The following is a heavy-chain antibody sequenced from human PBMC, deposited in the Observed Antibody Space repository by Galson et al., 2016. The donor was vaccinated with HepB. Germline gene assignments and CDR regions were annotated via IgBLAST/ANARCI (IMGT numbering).Heavy chain of an antibody. Sequence: SETLSLTCTVSGGSISSGSYYWGWIRQPPGKGLEWIGSIYYSGTTYDNPSLKSRVSISVDTSKKQFSLNLSSVTAADTAIYYCARHRYCTGGSCYSGHNWFDPWGQGTRVTVSP. V-gene: IGHV4-39*01. D-gene: IGHD2-15*01. CDR1: GGSISSGSYY. CDR3: ARHRYCTGGSCYSGHNWFDP. CDR2: IYYSGTT. J-gene: IGHJ5*02.